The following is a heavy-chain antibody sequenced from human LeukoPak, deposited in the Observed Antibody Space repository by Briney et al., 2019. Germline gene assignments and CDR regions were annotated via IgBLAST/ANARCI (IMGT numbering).Heavy chain of an antibody. CDR2: IIPIFGTA. CDR3: AKEPASRLSGYYYMDV. J-gene: IGHJ6*03. V-gene: IGHV1-69*06. D-gene: IGHD2/OR15-2a*01. Sequence: SVKVSCKASGGTFSSYAIRWVRQAPGQGLEWMGRIIPIFGTANYAQKFQGRVTITADKSTSTAYMELSSLRSEDTAVYYCAKEPASRLSGYYYMDVWGKGTTVTVSS. CDR1: GGTFSSYA.